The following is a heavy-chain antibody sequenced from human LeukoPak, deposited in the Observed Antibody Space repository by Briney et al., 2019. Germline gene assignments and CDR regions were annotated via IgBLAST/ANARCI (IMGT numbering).Heavy chain of an antibody. J-gene: IGHJ4*02. CDR2: ISAYNGNT. CDR1: GYTFTSYG. D-gene: IGHD3-16*01. V-gene: IGHV1-18*01. Sequence: ASVKVSCKASGYTFTSYGVSWVRQAPGQGLEWMGWISAYNGNTNYTQKLQGRVTMTTDTSTSTAYVELRSLRSDDTAVYYCARDRRGIDYWGQGTLVTVSS. CDR3: ARDRRGIDY.